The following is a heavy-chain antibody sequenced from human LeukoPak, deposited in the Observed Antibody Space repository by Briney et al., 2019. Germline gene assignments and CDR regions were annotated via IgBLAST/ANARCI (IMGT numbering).Heavy chain of an antibody. V-gene: IGHV1-18*01. D-gene: IGHD1-26*01. CDR3: ARDSVGATPYYFDY. Sequence: ASVKVSCKASGYTFTSYGISWVRQAPGQGLEWMGWISAYNGNTNYAQKLLGRVTMTTDTSTSTAYMELRSLRSDDTAVYYCARDSVGATPYYFDYWGQGTLVTVSS. J-gene: IGHJ4*02. CDR2: ISAYNGNT. CDR1: GYTFTSYG.